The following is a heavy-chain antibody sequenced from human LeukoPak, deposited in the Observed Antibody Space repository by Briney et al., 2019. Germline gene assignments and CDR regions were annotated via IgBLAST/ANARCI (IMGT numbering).Heavy chain of an antibody. D-gene: IGHD3-10*01. Sequence: GSLRLSCAASGFTVSSNYMSWVRQPPGKGLEWIGEINHSGSTNYNPSLKSRVTISVDTSKNQFSLKLSSVTAADTAVYYCARGRTPYGSPVDYWGQGTLVTVSS. CDR2: INHSGST. CDR1: GFTVSSNY. V-gene: IGHV4-34*01. CDR3: ARGRTPYGSPVDY. J-gene: IGHJ4*02.